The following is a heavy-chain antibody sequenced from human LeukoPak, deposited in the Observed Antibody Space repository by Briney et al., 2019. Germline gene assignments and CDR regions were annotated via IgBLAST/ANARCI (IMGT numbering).Heavy chain of an antibody. Sequence: GGSLRLSCAAAGFTFNTYWMTWVRQAPGKGLEWVAKLKQDGSVKYYADSVKGRFTISRDNAKNSLYLQMNSLRDEDTAVYYCARLPCGGDCFDAFDIWGQGTMVTVSS. CDR2: LKQDGSVK. D-gene: IGHD2-21*02. CDR3: ARLPCGGDCFDAFDI. CDR1: GFTFNTYW. V-gene: IGHV3-7*01. J-gene: IGHJ3*02.